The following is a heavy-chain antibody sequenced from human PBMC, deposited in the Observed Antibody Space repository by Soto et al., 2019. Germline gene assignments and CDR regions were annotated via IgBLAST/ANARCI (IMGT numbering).Heavy chain of an antibody. V-gene: IGHV3-23*01. CDR1: GFIFGNYA. CDR3: AKTPLRWGPFDY. J-gene: IGHJ4*02. D-gene: IGHD1-26*01. Sequence: DVQLLDSGGGLVQPGGSLRLSCAASGFIFGNYAMTWVRQAPGKGLEWVSVISGSGGSTYYTDSVKGRFTVSRDNSKNTLYLQMNSLRAEDTAVYFCAKTPLRWGPFDYWGQGTLVTVSS. CDR2: ISGSGGST.